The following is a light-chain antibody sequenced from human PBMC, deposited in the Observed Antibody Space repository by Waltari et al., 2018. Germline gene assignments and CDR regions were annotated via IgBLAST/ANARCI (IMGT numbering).Light chain of an antibody. J-gene: IGKJ1*01. CDR3: QHYVRLPVM. CDR1: QSVSRA. Sequence: EIVFTQSPGTLSLSPGERATLSCRASQSVSRALAWYQQKPGQAPRLLIYAASSRATGIPDRFSGSGSGTDFSLTIRRLEPEDFAVYYCQHYVRLPVMFGQGTKVEIK. CDR2: AAS. V-gene: IGKV3-20*01.